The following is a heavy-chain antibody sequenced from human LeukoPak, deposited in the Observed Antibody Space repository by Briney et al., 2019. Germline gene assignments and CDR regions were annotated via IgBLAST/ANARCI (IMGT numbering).Heavy chain of an antibody. CDR1: GFIFTSYS. J-gene: IGHJ4*02. CDR2: IKEDGSEK. V-gene: IGHV3-7*01. D-gene: IGHD3-22*01. Sequence: GGSLRLSCAASGFIFTSYSMNWVRQAPGKGLEWVANIKEDGSEKYYVDSVKGRFTISRDNAKKSLYLQMNSLRAEDTAVYYCARDLYRIVVVPHYFDYWGQGTLVTVSS. CDR3: ARDLYRIVVVPHYFDY.